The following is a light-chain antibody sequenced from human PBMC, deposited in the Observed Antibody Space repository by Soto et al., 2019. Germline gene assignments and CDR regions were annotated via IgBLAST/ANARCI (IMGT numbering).Light chain of an antibody. CDR3: QQRGKGVT. CDR2: EAS. J-gene: IGKJ4*01. V-gene: IGKV3-11*01. CDR1: QSVTTY. Sequence: EVVLTQSPATLSLSPGERATLSCRASQSVTTYLAWYQQEPRQAPRLLIYEASNRAAGIPARFSGSGSGTYFALTISALESEDFAVYYCQQRGKGVTFGGGTKVEI.